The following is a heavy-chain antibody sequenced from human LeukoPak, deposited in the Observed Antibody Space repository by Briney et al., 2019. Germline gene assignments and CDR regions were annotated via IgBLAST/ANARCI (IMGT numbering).Heavy chain of an antibody. CDR1: GFSFSNFG. CDR3: ARSISVTTRSDFDY. CDR2: IRYDGSAQ. V-gene: IGHV3-30*02. J-gene: IGHJ4*02. Sequence: GGSLRLSCGATGFSFSNFGMHWVRQAPGKGLGWVAYIRYDGSAQYYVDSVKGRFTISRDNSKRTLYLQMNSLRAEDTAVYYCARSISVTTRSDFDYWGQGTLVTVSS. D-gene: IGHD4-17*01.